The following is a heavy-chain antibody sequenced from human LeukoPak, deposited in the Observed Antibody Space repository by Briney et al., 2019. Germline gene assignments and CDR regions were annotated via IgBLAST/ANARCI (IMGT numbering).Heavy chain of an antibody. J-gene: IGHJ6*02. CDR3: ARALQLVVPSVVKPTYYYGMDV. CDR1: GYTFTTYG. V-gene: IGHV1-18*01. Sequence: GASVKVSCKASGYTFTTYGISWVRQAPGQGLEWMGWISAYNGNTNYAQKFQDRVTMTTATSTSTVYMELRSLRSDDTAVYYCARALQLVVPSVVKPTYYYGMDVWGQGTTVTVSS. CDR2: ISAYNGNT. D-gene: IGHD2-2*01.